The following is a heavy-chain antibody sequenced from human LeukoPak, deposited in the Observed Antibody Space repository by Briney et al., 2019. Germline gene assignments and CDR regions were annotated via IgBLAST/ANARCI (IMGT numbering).Heavy chain of an antibody. CDR1: GYTFTSYD. J-gene: IGHJ4*02. CDR2: ISAYNGNT. V-gene: IGHV1-18*01. CDR3: ARLKDYGGIDY. D-gene: IGHD4-23*01. Sequence: ASVKVSCKASGYTFTSYDINWVRQAPGQGLEWMGWISAYNGNTNYAQKLQGRVTMTTDTSTSTAYMELRSLRSDDTAVYYCARLKDYGGIDYWGQGTLVTVSS.